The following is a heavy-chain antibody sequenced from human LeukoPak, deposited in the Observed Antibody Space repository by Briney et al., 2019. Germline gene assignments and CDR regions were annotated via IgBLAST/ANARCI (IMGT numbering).Heavy chain of an antibody. J-gene: IGHJ4*02. Sequence: SETLSLTCTVSGYSISSGYYWGWIRQPPGKGLEWIGSIYHSGSTYYNPSLKSRVTISVDTSKNQFSLKLTSVTAADTAEYYCARGGYCSGGSCSTPFDYWGRGTLVTVSS. CDR2: IYHSGST. CDR1: GYSISSGYY. CDR3: ARGGYCSGGSCSTPFDY. D-gene: IGHD2-15*01. V-gene: IGHV4-38-2*02.